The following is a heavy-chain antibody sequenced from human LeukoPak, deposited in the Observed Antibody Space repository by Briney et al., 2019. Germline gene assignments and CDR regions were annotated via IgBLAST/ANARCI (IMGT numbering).Heavy chain of an antibody. CDR3: AGSYYYGSGSYGS. D-gene: IGHD3-10*01. CDR1: GGSISSGGYS. Sequence: PSETLSLTCAVSGGSISSGGYSWSWIRQPPGKAMEFIAYIYYTGNTYFNPSLKSRVTMSVDTSKNQFSLKLSSVTAADTAVYYCAGSYYYGSGSYGSWGQGTLVTVSS. V-gene: IGHV4-30-4*07. J-gene: IGHJ5*02. CDR2: IYYTGNT.